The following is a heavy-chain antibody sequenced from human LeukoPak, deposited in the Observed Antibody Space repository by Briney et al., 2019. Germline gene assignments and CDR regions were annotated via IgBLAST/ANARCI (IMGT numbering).Heavy chain of an antibody. CDR3: ARGPSGSGYFDY. J-gene: IGHJ4*02. CDR2: ISSSSSYI. V-gene: IGHV3-21*01. Sequence: GGSLRLSCAASGFTFSSYSMNWVRQAPGKGLEWVSSISSSSSYIYYADSVKGRFTISRDNAMNSLYLQMNSLRAEDTAVYYCARGPSGSGYFDYWGQGTLVTVSS. D-gene: IGHD3-10*01. CDR1: GFTFSSYS.